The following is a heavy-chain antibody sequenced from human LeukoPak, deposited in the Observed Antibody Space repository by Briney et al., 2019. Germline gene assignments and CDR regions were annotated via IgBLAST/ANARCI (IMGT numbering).Heavy chain of an antibody. J-gene: IGHJ4*02. V-gene: IGHV3-7*01. D-gene: IGHD1-26*01. CDR3: AREFSGSNYGFPFDY. CDR1: GFTFSSYW. Sequence: GGSLGLSCAASGFTFSSYWMSWVRQAPGKGLEWVANIKQDGSEKYYVDSVKGRFTISRDNAKNSLYLQMNSLRAEDTAVYYCAREFSGSNYGFPFDYWGQGTLVTVSS. CDR2: IKQDGSEK.